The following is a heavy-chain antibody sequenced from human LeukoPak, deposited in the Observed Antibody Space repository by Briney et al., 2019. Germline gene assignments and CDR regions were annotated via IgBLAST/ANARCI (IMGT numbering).Heavy chain of an antibody. CDR1: GGSISSYY. V-gene: IGHV4-4*07. CDR2: IYTSGST. J-gene: IGHJ5*02. Sequence: SETLSLTCTVSGGSISSYYWSWIRQPAGKGLEWIGRIYTSGSTNYNPSLKSRVTMSVDTSKNQFSLKLSFVTAADTAVYYCARDLGYSSSWYSWFDPWGQGTLVTVSS. CDR3: ARDLGYSSSWYSWFDP. D-gene: IGHD6-13*01.